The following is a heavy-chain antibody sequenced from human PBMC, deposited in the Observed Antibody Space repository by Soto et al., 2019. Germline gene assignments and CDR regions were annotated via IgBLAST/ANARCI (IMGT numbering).Heavy chain of an antibody. D-gene: IGHD3-16*01. CDR3: AKDRREITFGGGSDDAFDI. V-gene: IGHV3-11*01. J-gene: IGHJ3*02. CDR1: GFTFSDYY. CDR2: ISSSSSTI. Sequence: GGSLRLSCAASGFTFSDYYMSWIRQAPGKGLEWVSYISSSSSTIYYADSVKGRFTISRDNSKNTLYLQMNSLRAEDTAVYYCAKDRREITFGGGSDDAFDIWGQGTMVTVSS.